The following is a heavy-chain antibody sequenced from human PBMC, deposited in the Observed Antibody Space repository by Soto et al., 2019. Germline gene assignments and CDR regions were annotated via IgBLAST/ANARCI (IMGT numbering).Heavy chain of an antibody. D-gene: IGHD2-15*01. Sequence: EVQLLESGGGLVQPGGSLRLSCAASGFAFSSYPMSWVRQAPGKGLEWVSGISGSGDGTYYADSVKGRFTISRHNSKNTLYLQKNSLRAEDTAVYYCVKRCDAGGCPDYWGQGTLLTVSS. J-gene: IGHJ4*02. CDR2: ISGSGDGT. CDR1: GFAFSSYP. V-gene: IGHV3-23*01. CDR3: VKRCDAGGCPDY.